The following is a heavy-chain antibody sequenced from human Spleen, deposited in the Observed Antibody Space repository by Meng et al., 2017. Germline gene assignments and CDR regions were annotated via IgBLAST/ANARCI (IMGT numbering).Heavy chain of an antibody. CDR3: ARDRYYYDSSGYYYSTLDAFDI. CDR2: ISHDGSNE. D-gene: IGHD3-22*01. CDR1: GFIFTGYH. Sequence: GGSLRLSCAASGFIFTGYHMHWVRQAPGKGLEWMAVISHDGSNEYYADSVKGRVTVSRDNSKTTVFMQMNSLRAEDTAVYYCARDRYYYDSSGYYYSTLDAFDIWGQGTMVTVSS. J-gene: IGHJ3*02. V-gene: IGHV3-30*07.